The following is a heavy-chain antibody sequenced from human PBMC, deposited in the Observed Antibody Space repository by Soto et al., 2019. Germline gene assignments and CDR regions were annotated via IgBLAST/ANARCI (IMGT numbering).Heavy chain of an antibody. CDR3: ARGYYDFWSGYYLQY. D-gene: IGHD3-3*01. Sequence: QVQLVQSGAEVKKPRASVKVSCKASGYTFTGYYMHWVRQAPGQGLEWMGWINPNSGGTNYAQKFQGWVTMSRDTSISTAYMELSRLRSDDTAVYYCARGYYDFWSGYYLQYWGQGTLVTVSS. V-gene: IGHV1-2*04. CDR2: INPNSGGT. CDR1: GYTFTGYY. J-gene: IGHJ4*02.